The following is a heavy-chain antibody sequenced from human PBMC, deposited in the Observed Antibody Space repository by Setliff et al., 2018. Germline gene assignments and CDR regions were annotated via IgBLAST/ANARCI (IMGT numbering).Heavy chain of an antibody. Sequence: WASVKVSCKASGYTFTSYSITWVRQAPGRGLEWLGWISGYSGDTSYAQKFQDRVTLTTDTSTSTAYMEMRSLTSDDTAVYYCARVTGVTTFGVIMKDFEFWGQGTLVTVSS. CDR2: ISGYSGDT. CDR1: GYTFTSYS. D-gene: IGHD3-3*01. CDR3: ARVTGVTTFGVIMKDFEF. J-gene: IGHJ4*02. V-gene: IGHV1-18*01.